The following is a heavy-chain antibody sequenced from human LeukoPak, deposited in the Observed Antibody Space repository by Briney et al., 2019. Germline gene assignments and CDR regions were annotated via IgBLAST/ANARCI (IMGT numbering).Heavy chain of an antibody. CDR2: LYSDGST. J-gene: IGHJ4*02. D-gene: IGHD4-17*01. V-gene: IGHV3-66*01. Sequence: GGSLRLSCAVSGLTVSSSFMSWVRQAPGKGLEWVSVLYSDGSTYYADSVKGRFTISRDNAKNSLYLQMNSLRAEDTAVYYCAREGAYGDSTAIDYWGQGTLVTVSS. CDR1: GLTVSSSF. CDR3: AREGAYGDSTAIDY.